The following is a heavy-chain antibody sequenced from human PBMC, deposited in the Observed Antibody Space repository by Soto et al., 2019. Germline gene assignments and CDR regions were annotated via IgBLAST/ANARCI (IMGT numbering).Heavy chain of an antibody. CDR2: IYYSGST. Sequence: PSETLSLTCTVSGGSISSGDYYWSWIRQPPGKGLEWIGYIYYSGSTYYNPSLKSRVTISVDTSKNQFSLKLSSVTAADTAVYYCARAPYYYDSSGYYSFAFDYWGLGTLVTVSS. V-gene: IGHV4-30-4*01. CDR3: ARAPYYYDSSGYYSFAFDY. J-gene: IGHJ4*02. CDR1: GGSISSGDYY. D-gene: IGHD3-22*01.